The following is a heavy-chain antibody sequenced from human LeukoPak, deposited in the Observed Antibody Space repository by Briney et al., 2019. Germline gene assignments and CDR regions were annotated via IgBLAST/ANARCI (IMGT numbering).Heavy chain of an antibody. CDR2: FDPEDGET. Sequence: ASVTVSCKVSGYTLTELSMQWVRQAPGKGLEWMGGFDPEDGETIYAQKFQGRVTMTEDTSTDTAYMELSSLRSEDTAVYCCETSDSSSWLPYWYLDLWGRGTLVTVS. D-gene: IGHD6-13*01. CDR3: ETSDSSSWLPYWYLDL. CDR1: GYTLTELS. J-gene: IGHJ2*01. V-gene: IGHV1-24*01.